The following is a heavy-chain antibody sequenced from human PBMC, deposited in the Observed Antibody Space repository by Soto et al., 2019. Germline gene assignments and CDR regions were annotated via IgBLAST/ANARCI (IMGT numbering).Heavy chain of an antibody. CDR2: IIPIFGTA. D-gene: IGHD2-2*01. J-gene: IGHJ6*02. Sequence: QVQLVQSGAEVKKPGSSVKVSCKASGGTFSSYAISWVRQAPGQGLEWMGGIIPIFGTANYAQKFQGRVTITADESTSTAYMELSSLRSEDTAVYYCARGRKTVVVPAARRGYYYYGMDVWGQGTTVTVSS. CDR3: ARGRKTVVVPAARRGYYYYGMDV. V-gene: IGHV1-69*01. CDR1: GGTFSSYA.